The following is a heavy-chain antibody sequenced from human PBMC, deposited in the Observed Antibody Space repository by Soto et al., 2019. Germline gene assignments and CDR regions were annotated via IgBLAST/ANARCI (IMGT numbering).Heavy chain of an antibody. D-gene: IGHD2-21*02. J-gene: IGHJ6*02. CDR2: MYNTGST. CDR1: GGSISGYY. Sequence: SETLSLTCTVSGGSISGYYWSWIRQPPGKGLEWIGYMYNTGSTVYNPSFKSRVTISVDTSRNQFSLKLNSVTAADTAVYYCARDLWGYCGTDCYPLDVWGQGTTVT. CDR3: ARDLWGYCGTDCYPLDV. V-gene: IGHV4-59*01.